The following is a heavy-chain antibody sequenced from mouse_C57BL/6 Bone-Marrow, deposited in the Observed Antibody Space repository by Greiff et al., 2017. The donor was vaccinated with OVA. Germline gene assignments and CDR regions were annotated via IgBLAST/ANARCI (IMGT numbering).Heavy chain of an antibody. J-gene: IGHJ2*01. CDR2: IHPSDSDT. D-gene: IGHD1-1*01. CDR1: GYTFTSYW. V-gene: IGHV1-74*01. Sequence: QVQLQQPGAELVKPGASVKVSCKASGYTFTSYWMHWVKQRPGQGLEWIGRIHPSDSDTNYNPKFKGKATLTVDKSSSTAYMQLSSLTSEDSAVYCCERNYYSSSYVGYWGQGTTLTVSS. CDR3: ERNYYSSSYVGY.